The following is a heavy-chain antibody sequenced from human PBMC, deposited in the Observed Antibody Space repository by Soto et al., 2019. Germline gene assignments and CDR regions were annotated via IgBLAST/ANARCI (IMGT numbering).Heavy chain of an antibody. CDR3: ARMINRTPYYYGMDV. V-gene: IGHV1-69*02. D-gene: IGHD3-22*01. CDR1: GGTFSSYT. Sequence: QVQLVQSGAEVKKPGSSVKVSCKASGGTFSSYTISWVRQAPGQGLEWMGRIIPILGIANYAQKFQGRVTITADKSTSTAYMELSRLRSEDTAVYYCARMINRTPYYYGMDVWGQGTTVTVSS. J-gene: IGHJ6*02. CDR2: IIPILGIA.